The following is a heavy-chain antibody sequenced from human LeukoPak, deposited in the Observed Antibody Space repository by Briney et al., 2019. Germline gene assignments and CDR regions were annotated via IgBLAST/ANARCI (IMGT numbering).Heavy chain of an antibody. CDR1: GGSISSYY. V-gene: IGHV4-59*08. J-gene: IGHJ5*02. CDR2: IYYSAST. D-gene: IGHD5-24*01. CDR3: ASAPRDGYNYWFDP. Sequence: SETLSLTCTVSGGSISSYYWSWIRQPPGKGLGWSGYIYYSASTNYNPSLKSRVTISVDTSKNQFSLNLSSLTAADTAVYYCASAPRDGYNYWFDPWGQGTLVTVSS.